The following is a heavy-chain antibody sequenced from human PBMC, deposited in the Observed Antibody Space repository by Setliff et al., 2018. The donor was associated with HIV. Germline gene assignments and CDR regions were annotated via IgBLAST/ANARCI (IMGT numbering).Heavy chain of an antibody. Sequence: LSETLSLTCTVSGGSASNSRYYWAWIRQPPGKGLEYIGSIHYNEKTYYNPSLKSRVTISIDTSKNQFSLNLTSVTAADTAVYYCASRIYYYDSNNFLREEGFDPWGQGTLVTVSS. CDR2: IHYNEKT. CDR1: GGSASNSRYY. CDR3: ASRIYYYDSNNFLREEGFDP. D-gene: IGHD3-22*01. J-gene: IGHJ5*02. V-gene: IGHV4-39*01.